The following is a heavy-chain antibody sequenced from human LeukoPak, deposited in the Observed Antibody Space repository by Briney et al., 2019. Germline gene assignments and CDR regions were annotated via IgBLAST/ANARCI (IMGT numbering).Heavy chain of an antibody. J-gene: IGHJ4*02. CDR2: ISDSGGST. D-gene: IGHD2-8*01. CDR1: GFTFSSYA. Sequence: EGSLRLSCAASGFTFSSYAMSWVRQAPGKGLGWVSAISDSGGSTYDADSVKGRFTISRDNSKNTLYLQMNSLRAEDTAVYYCAKDTSIGRYCTNGVCSPFDYWGQGTLVTVSS. V-gene: IGHV3-23*01. CDR3: AKDTSIGRYCTNGVCSPFDY.